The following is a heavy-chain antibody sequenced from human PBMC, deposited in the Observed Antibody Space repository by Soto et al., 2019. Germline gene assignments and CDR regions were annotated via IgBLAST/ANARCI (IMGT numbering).Heavy chain of an antibody. J-gene: IGHJ6*02. CDR2: IAFDGNNK. Sequence: QVQLVESGGGVVQPGRSLRLSCAASGFTFSTSGIHWVRQAPGKGLEWVAVIAFDGNNKHYADSVKGRFTISRDNSKNTLYLQIDSLRTEDTAVYYCAKDRITTAYFFCGMDVWGQGTTVIVSS. D-gene: IGHD4-17*01. CDR1: GFTFSTSG. V-gene: IGHV3-30*18. CDR3: AKDRITTAYFFCGMDV.